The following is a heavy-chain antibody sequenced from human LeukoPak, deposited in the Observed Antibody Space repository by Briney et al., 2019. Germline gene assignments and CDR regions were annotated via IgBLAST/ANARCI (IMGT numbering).Heavy chain of an antibody. Sequence: GGSLRLSCAASGFTFSSYWMSWVRQAPGKGLEWVANIKQDGSEKYYVDSVKGRFTISRDNAKNSLYLQMNSLRAEDTAVYYCAKDRWVRQLVYYFDYWGQGTLVTVSS. CDR2: IKQDGSEK. J-gene: IGHJ4*02. CDR1: GFTFSSYW. V-gene: IGHV3-7*01. D-gene: IGHD6-6*01. CDR3: AKDRWVRQLVYYFDY.